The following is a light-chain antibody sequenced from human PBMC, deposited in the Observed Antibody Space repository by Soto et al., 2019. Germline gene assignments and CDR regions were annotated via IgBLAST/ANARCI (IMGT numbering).Light chain of an antibody. J-gene: IGKJ3*01. CDR2: GAS. V-gene: IGKV1-33*01. Sequence: DIQMTQSPSSLSASVGARVSITCQASQDIRTSLSWFQQKPGRAPKLLIYGASNLETGVPSRFRGSGSGRDFTFTISSLQPEDIATYYCQQYDNLPPFTFGPGTKVVIK. CDR3: QQYDNLPPFT. CDR1: QDIRTS.